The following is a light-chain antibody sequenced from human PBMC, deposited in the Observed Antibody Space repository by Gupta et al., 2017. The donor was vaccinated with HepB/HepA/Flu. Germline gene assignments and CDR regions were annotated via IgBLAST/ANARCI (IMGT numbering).Light chain of an antibody. CDR2: EVN. CDR1: TSDFGTYDL. CDR3: SSYTSSDTFVV. V-gene: IGLV2-23*02. Sequence: QSALTQPASVSGSPGQSITISCTGTTSDFGTYDLLSWYQQHPGKAPKLMIFEVNQRPSGVSDRFSGSNSGNTASLTISGLQAEDEADYYCSSYTSSDTFVVFGGGTRLTAL. J-gene: IGLJ2*01.